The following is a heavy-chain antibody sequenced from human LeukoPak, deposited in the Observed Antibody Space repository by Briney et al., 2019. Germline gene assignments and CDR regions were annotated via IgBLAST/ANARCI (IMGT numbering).Heavy chain of an antibody. Sequence: SETLSLTCTVSGGSISRYYWSWLRQPAGKGLEWIGRIYTSGSTNYNPSLKSRVTMSVDTSKNQFSLKLSSVTAADTAVYYCTRAASSGPLFTYHMDVWGKGTTVTVSS. CDR1: GGSISRYY. J-gene: IGHJ6*03. D-gene: IGHD3-22*01. CDR2: IYTSGST. V-gene: IGHV4-4*07. CDR3: TRAASSGPLFTYHMDV.